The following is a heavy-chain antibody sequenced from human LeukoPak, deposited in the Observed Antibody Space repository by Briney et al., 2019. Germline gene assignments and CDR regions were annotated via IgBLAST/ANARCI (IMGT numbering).Heavy chain of an antibody. CDR1: GYTFTSYA. CDR3: ARDKAAAGAYDY. J-gene: IGHJ4*02. D-gene: IGHD6-13*01. V-gene: IGHV1-69*06. CDR2: IIPIFGTA. Sequence: ASVKVSCKASGYTFTSYAISWVRQAPGQGLEWMGGIIPIFGTANYAQKFQGRVTITADKSTSTAYMELSSLRSEDTAVYYCARDKAAAGAYDYWGQGTLVTVSS.